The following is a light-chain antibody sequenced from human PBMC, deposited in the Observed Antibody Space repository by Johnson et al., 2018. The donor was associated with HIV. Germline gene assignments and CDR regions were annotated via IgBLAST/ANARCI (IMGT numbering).Light chain of an antibody. CDR2: DNN. J-gene: IGLJ1*01. CDR3: GTWASSLSVYV. CDR1: SSNIGNNY. Sequence: QSVLTQPPSVSAAPGQKVTISCSGSSSNIGNNYVSWYQQFPGTAPKLLIYDNNKRPSGIPDRFSGSKSGTSATLGITGLQTGDEADYYCGTWASSLSVYVFGTGTKVTVL. V-gene: IGLV1-51*01.